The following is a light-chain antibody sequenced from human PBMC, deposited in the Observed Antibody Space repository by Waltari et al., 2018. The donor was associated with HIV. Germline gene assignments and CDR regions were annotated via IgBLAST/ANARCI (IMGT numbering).Light chain of an antibody. CDR1: SSDVGGSKH. CDR2: EVN. V-gene: IGLV2-8*01. Sequence: QSALTPPPSASGSPGQSVTISCTGTSSDVGGSKHVSWYQQHPGKAPKLMIYEVNKRPSGVPDRFSGSKSANTASLTVSGLQADDEADYYCNSYAGSNNWVFGGGTKLTVL. J-gene: IGLJ3*02. CDR3: NSYAGSNNWV.